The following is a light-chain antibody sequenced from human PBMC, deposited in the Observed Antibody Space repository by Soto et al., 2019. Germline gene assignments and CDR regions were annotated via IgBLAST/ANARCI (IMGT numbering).Light chain of an antibody. J-gene: IGKJ2*01. Sequence: EIVLTQSPGTLSLSPGERATLSCRASQSVRSSYLAWYQQKPGQAPRLLIYGASSRATGIPDRFSGSGSGTDFTLTISRLEPEDLAVYYCQHYGSSLYTFGQGTKLEIK. V-gene: IGKV3-20*01. CDR2: GAS. CDR3: QHYGSSLYT. CDR1: QSVRSSY.